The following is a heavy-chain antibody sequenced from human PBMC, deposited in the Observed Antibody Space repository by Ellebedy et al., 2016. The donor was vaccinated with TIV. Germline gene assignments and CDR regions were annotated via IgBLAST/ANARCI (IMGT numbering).Heavy chain of an antibody. J-gene: IGHJ4*02. CDR3: AMDDGNGVSYIDYYFDY. Sequence: ASVKVSCKASGGTFSTYGISWVRQAPGQGLEWMGRIIPILDISNYAQKFQGRVTITADKSKREAYMELSSLRSEDTAVYFCAMDDGNGVSYIDYYFDYWGQGTLVTVSS. V-gene: IGHV1-69*04. CDR1: GGTFSTYG. D-gene: IGHD1-14*01. CDR2: IIPILDIS.